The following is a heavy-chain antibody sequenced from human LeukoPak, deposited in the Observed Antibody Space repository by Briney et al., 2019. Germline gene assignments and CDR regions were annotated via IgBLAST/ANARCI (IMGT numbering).Heavy chain of an antibody. Sequence: GASVKVSCKASGYTFTSYYMHWVRQAPGQGLEWMGIINPSGGSTSYAQKFQGRVTMTGDTSTSTVYMELSSLRSEDTAVYYCARADVLRELLRIDAFDIWGQGTMVTVSS. CDR3: ARADVLRELLRIDAFDI. CDR1: GYTFTSYY. D-gene: IGHD1-26*01. V-gene: IGHV1-46*01. CDR2: INPSGGST. J-gene: IGHJ3*02.